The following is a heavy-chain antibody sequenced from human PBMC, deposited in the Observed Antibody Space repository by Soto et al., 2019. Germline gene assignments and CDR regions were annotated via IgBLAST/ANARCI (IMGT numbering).Heavy chain of an antibody. CDR1: GGSISSYY. J-gene: IGHJ5*02. CDR3: GSYSSSFFAGLFDP. D-gene: IGHD6-6*01. V-gene: IGHV4-59*01. Sequence: SETLSLTCTVSGGSISSYYWSWIRQPPGKGLEWIGYIYYSGSTNYNPSLKSRVTISVDTSKNQFSLKLSSVTAADTAVYYCGSYSSSFFAGLFDPWGQGTLVTVSS. CDR2: IYYSGST.